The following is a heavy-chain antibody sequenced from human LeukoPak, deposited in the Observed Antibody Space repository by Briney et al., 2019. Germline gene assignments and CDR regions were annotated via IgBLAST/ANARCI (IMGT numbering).Heavy chain of an antibody. Sequence: KASETLSLTCTVSGGSISSGGYYWSWIRQHPRKGLEWIGYIYYSGTTYYNPSLKSRVTMSVDTSKKQFSLKLYSVTAADTAVYYCARVAGVVLVAATRSDAFDIWGQGALVTVSS. V-gene: IGHV4-31*03. D-gene: IGHD2-15*01. J-gene: IGHJ3*02. CDR2: IYYSGTT. CDR1: GGSISSGGYY. CDR3: ARVAGVVLVAATRSDAFDI.